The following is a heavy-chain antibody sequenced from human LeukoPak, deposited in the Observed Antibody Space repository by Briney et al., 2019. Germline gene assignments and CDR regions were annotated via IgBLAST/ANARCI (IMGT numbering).Heavy chain of an antibody. V-gene: IGHV3-53*01. CDR1: GFAVSSNY. D-gene: IGHD1-14*01. Sequence: GGSLRLSCAASGFAVSSNYMSWVRQAPGKGLEWVSVIYSGGSTYYADSVKGRFTISRDNSKNTLYLQMNSLRAEDTAVYYCARDVTGWFDPWGQGTLVTVSS. J-gene: IGHJ5*02. CDR2: IYSGGST. CDR3: ARDVTGWFDP.